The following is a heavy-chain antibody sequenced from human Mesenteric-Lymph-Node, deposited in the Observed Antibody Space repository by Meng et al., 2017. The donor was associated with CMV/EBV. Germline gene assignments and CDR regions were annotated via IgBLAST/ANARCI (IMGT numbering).Heavy chain of an antibody. Sequence: ASVKVSCKSSVYTFTGYNLHWVRQAPGQGLEWMGWINPKSGGTDYAQRFQGRVTMTRDTSISTAYMELGSLTSDDTAVFYCARSVGAKGDYYGMDVWGQGTTVTVSS. V-gene: IGHV1-2*02. CDR1: VYTFTGYN. CDR3: ARSVGAKGDYYGMDV. CDR2: INPKSGGT. D-gene: IGHD3-16*01. J-gene: IGHJ6*02.